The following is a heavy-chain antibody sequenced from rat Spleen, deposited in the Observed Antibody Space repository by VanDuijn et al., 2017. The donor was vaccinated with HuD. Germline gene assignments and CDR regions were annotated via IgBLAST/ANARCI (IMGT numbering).Heavy chain of an antibody. CDR1: GFSLTSYG. CDR2: IWSGGST. V-gene: IGHV2S8*01. D-gene: IGHD1-1*01. J-gene: IGHJ2*01. CDR3: ARYDSGENFDY. Sequence: QVQLKESGPGLVQPSRTLSLTCTVSGFSLTSYGVSWVRQPPGKGLEWIAAIWSGGSTYYNTALKSRLSISRDTSKSQVPLKMNSLQTEDTAMYFCARYDSGENFDYWGQGVMVTVSS.